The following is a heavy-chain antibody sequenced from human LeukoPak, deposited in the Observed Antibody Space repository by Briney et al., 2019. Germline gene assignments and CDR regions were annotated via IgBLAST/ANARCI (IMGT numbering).Heavy chain of an antibody. CDR3: AKMGYGSSGYYHIDY. J-gene: IGHJ4*02. V-gene: IGHV3-30*02. CDR2: IRYDGSNK. CDR1: GFTFSSYG. D-gene: IGHD3-22*01. Sequence: PGGSLRLSCAASGFTFSSYGMHWVRQAPGKGLEWVAFIRYDGSNKYYADSVKGRFTISRDNSKNTLYLQMNSLRAEDTAVYYCAKMGYGSSGYYHIDYWGQGTLVTVSS.